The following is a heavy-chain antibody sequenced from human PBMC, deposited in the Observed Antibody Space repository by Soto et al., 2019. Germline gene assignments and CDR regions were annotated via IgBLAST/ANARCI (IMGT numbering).Heavy chain of an antibody. CDR3: ARYLRAGADGGWYFDL. D-gene: IGHD6-19*01. V-gene: IGHV3-23*01. CDR1: GFTFSSYA. J-gene: IGHJ2*01. CDR2: ISGSGGST. Sequence: EVQLLESGGGLVQPGGSLRLSCAASGFTFSSYAMSWVRQAPGKGLEWVSAISGSGGSTYYADSVKGRFTISRDNSKNTLYLQMNGRRAEDTAVYYCARYLRAGADGGWYFDLWGRGTLVTVSS.